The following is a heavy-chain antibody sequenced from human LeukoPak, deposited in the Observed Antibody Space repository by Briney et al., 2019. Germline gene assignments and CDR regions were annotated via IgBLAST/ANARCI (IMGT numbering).Heavy chain of an antibody. J-gene: IGHJ4*02. CDR2: INPNSGGT. CDR1: GYTFTGYY. CDR3: ARATVEMATISTLNDY. Sequence: ASVKVSCKASGYTFTGYYMHWVRQAPGQGLEWMGRINPNSGGTNYAQKFQGRVTMTRDTSISTAYMELSRLRSDDTAVYYCARATVEMATISTLNDYGGQGTLVTVSS. D-gene: IGHD5-24*01. V-gene: IGHV1-2*06.